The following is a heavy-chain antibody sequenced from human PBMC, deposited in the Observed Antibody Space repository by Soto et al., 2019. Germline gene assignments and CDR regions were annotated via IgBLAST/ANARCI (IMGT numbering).Heavy chain of an antibody. J-gene: IGHJ5*02. Sequence: SETLSLTCTVSGGSISSYYWSWIRQPPGKGLEWIGYIYYSGSTNYNPSLKSRVTISVDTSKNQFSLKLSSVTAADTAVYYCARGQQLEWFDPWGQGTLVTV. CDR1: GGSISSYY. V-gene: IGHV4-59*01. D-gene: IGHD6-13*01. CDR2: IYYSGST. CDR3: ARGQQLEWFDP.